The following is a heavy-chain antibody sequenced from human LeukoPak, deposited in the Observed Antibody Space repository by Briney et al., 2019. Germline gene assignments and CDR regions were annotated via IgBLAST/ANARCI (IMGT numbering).Heavy chain of an antibody. CDR3: ATLPRITMVRGAIPLHNWFDP. V-gene: IGHV1-24*01. CDR2: FDPEDGET. CDR1: GYTLTELS. Sequence: ASVKVSCKVSGYTLTELSMHWVRQAPGKGLEWMGGFDPEDGETIYAQKFQGRVTMTEDTSTDTAYMELSSLRSEDTAVYYCATLPRITMVRGAIPLHNWFDPWGQGTLVTVSS. J-gene: IGHJ5*02. D-gene: IGHD3-10*01.